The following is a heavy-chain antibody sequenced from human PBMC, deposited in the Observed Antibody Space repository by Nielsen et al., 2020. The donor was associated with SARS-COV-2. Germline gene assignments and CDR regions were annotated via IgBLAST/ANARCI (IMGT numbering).Heavy chain of an antibody. D-gene: IGHD3-16*01. Sequence: GESLKISCAASGFTFSSYAMSWVRQAPGKGLEWVSAISGSGGSTYYADSVKGRFTISRDNSKNTLYLQMNSLRAEDTAVYYCAKGFRDDYVWGSFFYWGQGTLVTVSS. CDR1: GFTFSSYA. V-gene: IGHV3-23*01. CDR3: AKGFRDDYVWGSFFY. J-gene: IGHJ4*02. CDR2: ISGSGGST.